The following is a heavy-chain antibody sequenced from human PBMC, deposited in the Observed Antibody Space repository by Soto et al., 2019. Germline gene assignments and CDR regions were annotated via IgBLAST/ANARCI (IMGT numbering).Heavy chain of an antibody. J-gene: IGHJ6*02. V-gene: IGHV4-34*01. CDR1: GGSFSGYY. Sequence: SETLSLTCAVYGGSFSGYYWSWIRQPPGKGLEWIGEINHSGSTNYNPSLKSRVTISVDTSKDQFSLKLSSVTAADTAVYYCARGRRDVGATPYYYGMDVWGQGTTVTVSS. CDR3: ARGRRDVGATPYYYGMDV. D-gene: IGHD1-26*01. CDR2: INHSGST.